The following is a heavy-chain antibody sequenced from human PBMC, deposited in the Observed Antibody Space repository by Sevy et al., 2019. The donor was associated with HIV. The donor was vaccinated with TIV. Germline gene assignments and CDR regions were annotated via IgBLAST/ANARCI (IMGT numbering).Heavy chain of an antibody. Sequence: SETLSLTCSVSGGSTDSYYWSWIRQPAGKGLEWIGRIYASGSTAYNPSLQSRVSISIDKSKNRFSLSLTSLTAADTRVYYCARELPFTTSSAWGQGTRVTVSS. D-gene: IGHD6-6*01. J-gene: IGHJ5*02. CDR3: ARELPFTTSSA. CDR2: IYASGST. CDR1: GGSTDSYY. V-gene: IGHV4-4*07.